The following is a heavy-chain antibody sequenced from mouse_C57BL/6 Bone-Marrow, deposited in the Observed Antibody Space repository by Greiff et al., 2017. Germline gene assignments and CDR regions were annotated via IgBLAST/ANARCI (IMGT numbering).Heavy chain of an antibody. D-gene: IGHD2-4*01. CDR2: ISDGGSYT. CDR3: ARAPIYYDYGAVDV. CDR1: GFTFSSYA. V-gene: IGHV5-4*01. J-gene: IGHJ1*03. Sequence: DVQLQESGGGLVKPGGSLKLSCAASGFTFSSYAMSWVRQTPEKRLEWVATISDGGSYTYYPDNVKGRFTISRDNAKNNLYLQMSHLKSEDTAMXYCARAPIYYDYGAVDVWGTGTTVTVSS.